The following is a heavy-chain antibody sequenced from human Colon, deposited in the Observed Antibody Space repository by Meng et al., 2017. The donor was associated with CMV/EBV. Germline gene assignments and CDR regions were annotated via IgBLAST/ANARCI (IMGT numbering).Heavy chain of an antibody. CDR1: GFTFSSYS. CDR3: ARDPAHVLEVVSPAYYYDMGV. Sequence: GGSLRLSCAASGFTFSSYSMNWVRQAPGKGLEWVSSISSSSSYIYYADSVKGRFTISRDNAKKSLYLQMNSLRAEDTAVYYCARDPAHVLEVVSPAYYYDMGVWGQGTTVTVSS. D-gene: IGHD2-2*01. CDR2: ISSSSSYI. V-gene: IGHV3-21*01. J-gene: IGHJ6*02.